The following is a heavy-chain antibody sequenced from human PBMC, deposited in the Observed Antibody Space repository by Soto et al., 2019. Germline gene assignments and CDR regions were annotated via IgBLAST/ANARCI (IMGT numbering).Heavy chain of an antibody. CDR3: ATDTPLRITMVRGALL. J-gene: IGHJ4*02. Sequence: ASVKVSCKVSGYTLTELSMHWVRQAPGKGLEWMGGFDPEDGETIYAQKFQGRVTMTEDTSTDTAYMELSSLRSEDTAVYYCATDTPLRITMVRGALLWGQGTLVTVSS. D-gene: IGHD3-10*01. CDR1: GYTLTELS. CDR2: FDPEDGET. V-gene: IGHV1-24*01.